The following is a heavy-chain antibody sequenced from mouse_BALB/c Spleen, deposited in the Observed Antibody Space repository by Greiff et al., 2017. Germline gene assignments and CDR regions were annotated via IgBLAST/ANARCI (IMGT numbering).Heavy chain of an antibody. D-gene: IGHD2-3*01. CDR3: TRDQDDGGFAD. V-gene: IGHV5-6-4*01. CDR1: GFTFSSYT. J-gene: IGHJ3*01. CDR2: ISSGGSYT. Sequence: EVKLVESGGGLVKPGGSLKLSCAASGFTFSSYTMSWVRQTPEKRLEWVATISSGGSYTYYPDSVKGRFTISRDNAKNTLYLQMSSLKSEDTAMYYCTRDQDDGGFADGGQGTLVTVSA.